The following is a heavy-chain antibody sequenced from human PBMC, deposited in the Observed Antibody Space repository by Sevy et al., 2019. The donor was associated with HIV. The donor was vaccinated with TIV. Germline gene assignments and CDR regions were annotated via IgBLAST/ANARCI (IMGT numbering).Heavy chain of an antibody. J-gene: IGHJ4*02. V-gene: IGHV1-24*01. CDR1: GHTLTEIS. Sequence: ASVKVSCKVSGHTLTEISMHWVRQTPGRGLEWMGRFDPEDGETIDAQKFQGRITMTEDTSTDTAYLELSSLRSEDTAVYYCATAREYYEDNSGYFDYWGPGTLVTVSS. CDR2: FDPEDGET. D-gene: IGHD3-22*01. CDR3: ATAREYYEDNSGYFDY.